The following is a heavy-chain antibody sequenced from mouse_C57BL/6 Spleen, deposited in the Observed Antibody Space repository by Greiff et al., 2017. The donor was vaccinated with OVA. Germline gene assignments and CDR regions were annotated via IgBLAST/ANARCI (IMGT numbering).Heavy chain of an antibody. CDR1: GFTFSDYG. D-gene: IGHD1-1*01. CDR2: ISSGSSTI. J-gene: IGHJ4*01. CDR3: ARSDYYGSTPLPMDY. V-gene: IGHV5-17*01. Sequence: EVMLVESGGGLVKPGGSLKLSCAASGFTFSDYGMHWVRQAPEKRLEWVAYISSGSSTIYYADTVKGRFTISRDNAKNTLFLQMTSLRSEDTAMYYCARSDYYGSTPLPMDYWGQGTSVTVSS.